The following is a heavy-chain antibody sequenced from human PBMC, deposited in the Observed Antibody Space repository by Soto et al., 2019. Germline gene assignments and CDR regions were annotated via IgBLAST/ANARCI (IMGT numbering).Heavy chain of an antibody. CDR1: GYTFTGYY. CDR3: ARDRCSSTSCYDAFDI. D-gene: IGHD2-2*01. CDR2: INPNSGGT. V-gene: IGHV1-2*04. Sequence: GASVKVSCKASGYTFTGYYMHWVRQAPGQGLEWMGWINPNSGGTNYAQKFQGWVTMTRDTSISTAYMELSRLRFDDTAVYYCARDRCSSTSCYDAFDIWGQGTMVTVSS. J-gene: IGHJ3*02.